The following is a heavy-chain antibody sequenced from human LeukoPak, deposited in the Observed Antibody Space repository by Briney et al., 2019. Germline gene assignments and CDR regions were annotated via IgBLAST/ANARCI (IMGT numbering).Heavy chain of an antibody. CDR1: GFTFSSYG. Sequence: GRSLRLSCAASGFTFSSYGMHWVRQAPGKGLEWVAVIWYDGSNKYYADSVKGRFTISRDNSKNTLYLQMNSLRAEDTAVYYCARAASSYGDYRYYGMDVWGQGTTVTVFS. CDR2: IWYDGSNK. CDR3: ARAASSYGDYRYYGMDV. V-gene: IGHV3-33*01. J-gene: IGHJ6*02. D-gene: IGHD4-17*01.